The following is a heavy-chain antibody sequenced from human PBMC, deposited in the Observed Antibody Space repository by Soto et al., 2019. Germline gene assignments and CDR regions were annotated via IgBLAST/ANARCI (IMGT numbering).Heavy chain of an antibody. Sequence: PGGSLRLSCAASGFTFSNAWMSWVRQAPGKGLEWVGRIKSKTDGGTTDYAAPVKGRFTISRDDSKNTLYLQMNSLKTEDTAVYYCTTDSNGLWFGEFDAFDIWGQGTMVTVSS. CDR3: TTDSNGLWFGEFDAFDI. CDR1: GFTFSNAW. CDR2: IKSKTDGGTT. J-gene: IGHJ3*02. D-gene: IGHD3-10*01. V-gene: IGHV3-15*01.